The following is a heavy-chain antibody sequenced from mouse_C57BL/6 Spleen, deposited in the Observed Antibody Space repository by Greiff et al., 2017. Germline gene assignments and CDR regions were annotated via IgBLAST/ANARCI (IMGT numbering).Heavy chain of an antibody. CDR2: IDPSDSET. CDR3: ARYYGTNYYAMDY. D-gene: IGHD2-1*01. CDR1: GYTFTSYW. J-gene: IGHJ4*01. V-gene: IGHV1-52*01. Sequence: VQLQQPGAELVRPGSSVKLSCKPSGYTFTSYWMHWVKQRPIQGLEWIGNIDPSDSETHYNQKFKDKATLTVDKSSSTAYMQLSSLTSEDSAVYYCARYYGTNYYAMDYWGQGTSVTVSS.